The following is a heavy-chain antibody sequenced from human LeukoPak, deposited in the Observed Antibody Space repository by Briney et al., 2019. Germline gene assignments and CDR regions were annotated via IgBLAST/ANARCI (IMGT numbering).Heavy chain of an antibody. CDR3: ARALGLLSRLDAFDI. D-gene: IGHD2-2*01. CDR2: INHSGST. V-gene: IGHV4-34*01. CDR1: GGSFSGYY. Sequence: SETLSLTCAVYGGSFSGYYWSWIRQPPGKGLEWIGEINHSGSTNYNPSLKSRVTISVDTSKNQFSLKLSSVTAADTAVYYCARALGLLSRLDAFDIWGQGTMVTVSS. J-gene: IGHJ3*02.